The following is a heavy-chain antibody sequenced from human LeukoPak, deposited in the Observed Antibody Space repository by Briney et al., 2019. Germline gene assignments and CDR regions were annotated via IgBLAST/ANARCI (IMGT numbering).Heavy chain of an antibody. CDR3: AKDPSGSEGIHWFDP. D-gene: IGHD1-26*01. V-gene: IGHV3-30*02. J-gene: IGHJ5*02. CDR1: RFTFSSYG. Sequence: GGSLRLSCAASRFTFSSYGMHWVRQAPGKGLEWVAFIRYDGSNKYYADSVKGRFTISRDNSKNTLYLQMNSLRAEDTAVYYCAKDPSGSEGIHWFDPWGQGTLVTVSS. CDR2: IRYDGSNK.